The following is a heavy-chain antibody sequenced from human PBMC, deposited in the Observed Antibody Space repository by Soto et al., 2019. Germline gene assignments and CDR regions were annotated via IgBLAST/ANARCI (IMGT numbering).Heavy chain of an antibody. J-gene: IGHJ6*02. CDR2: ISWDGGST. CDR1: GFTFDDYT. V-gene: IGHV3-43*01. CDR3: AKDHYYYYGMDV. Sequence: EVQLVESGGVVVQPGGSLRLSCAASGFTFDDYTMHWVRQAPGKGLEWVSLISWDGGSTYYADSVKGRFTISRDNSKNSLYLQMNSLRTEDTALYYCAKDHYYYYGMDVWGQGTTVTVSS.